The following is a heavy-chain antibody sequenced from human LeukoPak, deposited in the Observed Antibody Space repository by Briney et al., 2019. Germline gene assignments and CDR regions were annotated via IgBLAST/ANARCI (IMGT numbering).Heavy chain of an antibody. Sequence: ASVKVSCKASGYTFTGYYMHWVRQAPGQGLEWMGWINPNSGGTNYAQKFQGRVTMTRDTSISTAYMELSRLRSDDTAVYYCARVSREYSSSSGRNWFDPWGQGTLVTVSS. D-gene: IGHD6-13*01. V-gene: IGHV1-2*02. CDR3: ARVSREYSSSSGRNWFDP. J-gene: IGHJ5*02. CDR1: GYTFTGYY. CDR2: INPNSGGT.